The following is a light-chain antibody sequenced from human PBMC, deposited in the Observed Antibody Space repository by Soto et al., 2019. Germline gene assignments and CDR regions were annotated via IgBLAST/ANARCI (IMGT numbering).Light chain of an antibody. CDR2: SNN. V-gene: IGLV1-44*01. CDR3: AAWDDSLNGYVV. CDR1: SSNIGSNT. Sequence: QAVVTQPPSAYGTPGQRVTISCSGSSSNIGSNTVNWYQQLPGTAPKLLIYSNNQRPSGVPDRFYGSKSGTSASLAISGLQSEDEADYYCAAWDDSLNGYVVFGGGTKLTVL. J-gene: IGLJ2*01.